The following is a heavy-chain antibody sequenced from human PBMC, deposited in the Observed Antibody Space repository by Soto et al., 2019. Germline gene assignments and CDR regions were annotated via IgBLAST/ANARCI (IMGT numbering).Heavy chain of an antibody. CDR2: IYHSGKT. J-gene: IGHJ4*02. Sequence: QVQLQESGPGLVKPSGTLSLTCAVSGGSISTSNWWSWVRQPPGKGPEWIGEIYHSGKTNYNPSLKGRVPISVAKPKTQTPLKPTFAPTPDTAVSYCVIYPPGGGSFDYWGQGTLVTVSS. D-gene: IGHD2-2*02. CDR1: GGSISTSNW. V-gene: IGHV4-4*02. CDR3: VIYPPGGGSFDY.